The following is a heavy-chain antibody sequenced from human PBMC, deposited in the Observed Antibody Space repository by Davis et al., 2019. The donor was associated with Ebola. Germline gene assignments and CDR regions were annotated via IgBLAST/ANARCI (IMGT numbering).Heavy chain of an antibody. D-gene: IGHD1-1*01. J-gene: IGHJ4*02. CDR1: GFTFSNYA. Sequence: PGGSLRLSCAGSGFTFSNYAMSWIRQAPGKGLEWVSAIYSGTTDTYYADSVKGRFTISRDDSKNTVFLHMNSLRAEDTAIYYCTTRLRHHFDYWGQGTLVTVSS. CDR2: IYSGTTDT. CDR3: TTRLRHHFDY. V-gene: IGHV3-23*05.